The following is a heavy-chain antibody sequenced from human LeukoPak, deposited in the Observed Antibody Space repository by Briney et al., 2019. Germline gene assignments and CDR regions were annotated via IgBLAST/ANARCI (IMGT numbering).Heavy chain of an antibody. V-gene: IGHV4-4*07. CDR1: GGSISSYY. Sequence: PSETLSLTCTVSGGSISSYYWSWIRQPAGKGLEWIGRIYTSGSTNYNPSLKSRVTISVDTSKNQFSLKLSSVTAADTAVYYCARQGYYDSSGYTFPEDRDDYWGQGTLVTVSS. D-gene: IGHD3-22*01. J-gene: IGHJ4*02. CDR3: ARQGYYDSSGYTFPEDRDDY. CDR2: IYTSGST.